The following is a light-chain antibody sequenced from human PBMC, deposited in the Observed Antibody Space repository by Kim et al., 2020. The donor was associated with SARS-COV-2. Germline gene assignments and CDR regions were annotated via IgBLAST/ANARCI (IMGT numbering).Light chain of an antibody. CDR1: QSVSSSY. CDR2: NTY. CDR3: HQYGSSPRT. V-gene: IGKV3-20*01. Sequence: SPGERATLACRASQSVSSSYLAWYQQKRGQPPRLLIYNTYIRATGIPDRFSGSGSGTDFTLTINRLEPGDFAVYYCHQYGSSPRTFGQGTKVDIK. J-gene: IGKJ1*01.